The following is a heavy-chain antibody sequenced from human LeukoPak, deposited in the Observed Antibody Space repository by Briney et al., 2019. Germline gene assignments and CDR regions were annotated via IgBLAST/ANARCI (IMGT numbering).Heavy chain of an antibody. CDR2: ISAYKGKT. J-gene: IGHJ3*02. CDR3: VRETIAARALDAFDI. D-gene: IGHD6-6*01. CDR1: GYTFTSYA. Sequence: ASVKVSCKASGYTFTSYAFSWVRQAPGQGLEWMGWISAYKGKTNYAQKLQGRVTMTTDTSTSTAYMELRSLRSDDTAVYYCVRETIAARALDAFDIWGQGTMVTVSS. V-gene: IGHV1-18*01.